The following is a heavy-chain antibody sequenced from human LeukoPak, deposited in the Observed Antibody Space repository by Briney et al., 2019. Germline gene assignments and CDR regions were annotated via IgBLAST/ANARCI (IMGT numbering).Heavy chain of an antibody. J-gene: IGHJ4*02. V-gene: IGHV1-69*05. D-gene: IGHD1-26*01. Sequence: ASVKVSCKASGGTFSSYAISWVRQAPGQGLEWMGGIIPIFGTANSVQKFQGGVTMTRDTSISTAYMELRSDDTAMYYCARAGPVGATPYYFDSWGQGTLVTVSS. CDR3: ARAGPVGATPYYFDS. CDR1: GGTFSSYA. CDR2: IIPIFGTA.